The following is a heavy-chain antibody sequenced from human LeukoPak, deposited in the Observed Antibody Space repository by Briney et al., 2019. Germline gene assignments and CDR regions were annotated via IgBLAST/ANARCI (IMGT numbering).Heavy chain of an antibody. Sequence: GESLKISCKGSGYSFTSYWIGWVRQMPGKGLEWMGIIYPGDSDTRYSPSFQGQVTISADKSISTAYLQWSSLKASDTAMYYCARHFFADILTGYQTLYYYYGMDVWGQGTTVTVSS. J-gene: IGHJ6*02. CDR2: IYPGDSDT. D-gene: IGHD3-9*01. V-gene: IGHV5-51*01. CDR3: ARHFFADILTGYQTLYYYYGMDV. CDR1: GYSFTSYW.